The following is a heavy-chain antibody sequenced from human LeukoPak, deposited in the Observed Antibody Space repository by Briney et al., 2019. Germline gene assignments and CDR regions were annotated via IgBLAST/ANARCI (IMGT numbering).Heavy chain of an antibody. CDR3: ARADYGDYIYYYYYGMDV. CDR1: GFTFSSYA. V-gene: IGHV3-30-3*01. Sequence: GGSLRLSCAASGFTFSSYAMHWVRQAPGKGLERVAVISYDGSNKYYADSVKGRFTISRDNSKNTLYLQMNSLRAEDTAVYYCARADYGDYIYYYYYGMDVWGQGTTVTVSS. J-gene: IGHJ6*02. D-gene: IGHD4-17*01. CDR2: ISYDGSNK.